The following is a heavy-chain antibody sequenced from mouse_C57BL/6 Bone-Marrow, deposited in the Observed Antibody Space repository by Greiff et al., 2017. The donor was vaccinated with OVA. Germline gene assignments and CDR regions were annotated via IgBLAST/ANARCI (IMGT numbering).Heavy chain of an antibody. CDR1: GFTFSDYY. CDR3: ARDGGIYDGYYRGFAY. V-gene: IGHV5-16*01. J-gene: IGHJ3*01. Sequence: DVHLVESEGGLVQPGSSMKLSCTASGFTFSDYYMAWVRQVPEKGLEWVANINYDGSSTYYLDSLKSRFIISRDNAKNILYLQMSSLKSEDTATYYCARDGGIYDGYYRGFAYWGQGTLVTVSA. CDR2: INYDGSST. D-gene: IGHD2-3*01.